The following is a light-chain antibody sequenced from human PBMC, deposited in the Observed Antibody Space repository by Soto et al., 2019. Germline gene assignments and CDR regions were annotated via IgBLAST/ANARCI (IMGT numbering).Light chain of an antibody. CDR3: QQYDSSLIT. V-gene: IGKV3-20*01. CDR1: QSVSSNY. CDR2: GAS. J-gene: IGKJ5*01. Sequence: EIGLTQSPGTLSLSPGERATLSCRASQSVSSNYLAWYQQKPGQAPRLLIYGASSRATGIPDRFSGSGSGTDLSLTLSRLEAEDFAVYTCQQYDSSLITFGQGTRLEIK.